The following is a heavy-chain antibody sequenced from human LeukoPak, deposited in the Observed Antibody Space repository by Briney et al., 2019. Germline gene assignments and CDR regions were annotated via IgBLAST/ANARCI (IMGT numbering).Heavy chain of an antibody. J-gene: IGHJ4*02. V-gene: IGHV3-23*01. CDR2: ISGSGTST. CDR1: GFTFDSYA. D-gene: IGHD6-6*01. CDR3: AKGSSRIAARLTYDY. Sequence: GGSLRLSCAASGFTFDSYALNWVRQPPGKGLEWVSAISGSGTSTYYADSVKGRFTVSRDNSKNTLHLQMDSLRAEDTAIYYCAKGSSRIAARLTYDYWGQGTLVTVSS.